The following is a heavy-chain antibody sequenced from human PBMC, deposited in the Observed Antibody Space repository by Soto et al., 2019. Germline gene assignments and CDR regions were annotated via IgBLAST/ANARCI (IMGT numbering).Heavy chain of an antibody. CDR2: IYTDGGT. CDR1: GFTVSSNS. CDR3: ARDNSILGAPFHY. J-gene: IGHJ4*02. D-gene: IGHD3-16*01. Sequence: EVELVETGGGLIQPGGSLRLSCAASGFTVSSNSMSWVRQAPGKGLEWVSLIYTDGGTYYGDSVKGRFAISRDTSKNTLSLQRTSLRADDTAVYSCARDNSILGAPFHYWGQGTLVTVSS. V-gene: IGHV3-53*02.